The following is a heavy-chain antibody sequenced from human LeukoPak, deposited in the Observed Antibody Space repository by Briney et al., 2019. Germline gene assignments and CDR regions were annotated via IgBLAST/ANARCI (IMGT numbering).Heavy chain of an antibody. CDR1: GGTFSSYA. D-gene: IGHD3-10*01. CDR2: IIPIFGTA. CDR3: AREGTGVWFGEFRPIDY. J-gene: IGHJ4*02. V-gene: IGHV1-69*01. Sequence: ASVKVSCKASGGTFSSYAINWVRQAPGQGLEWMGGIIPIFGTATYAQTYQGRVTITADESTSTAYMELSRLRSDDTAVYYCAREGTGVWFGEFRPIDYWGQGTLVTVSS.